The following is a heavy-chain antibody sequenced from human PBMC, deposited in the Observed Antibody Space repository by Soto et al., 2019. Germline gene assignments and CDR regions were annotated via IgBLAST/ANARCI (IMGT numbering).Heavy chain of an antibody. CDR2: VSNGGATT. V-gene: IGHV3-23*01. Sequence: GGSLRLSCAASGFTFTSFAMSWVRQAPGKGLEWVSSVSNGGATTYYADSVKGRFVISRDNSNNMVYLQMNSLRAEDTALYYCAKDHYEGLRYFDWLLNDYWGQGTLVTVSS. CDR3: AKDHYEGLRYFDWLLNDY. CDR1: GFTFTSFA. J-gene: IGHJ4*02. D-gene: IGHD3-9*01.